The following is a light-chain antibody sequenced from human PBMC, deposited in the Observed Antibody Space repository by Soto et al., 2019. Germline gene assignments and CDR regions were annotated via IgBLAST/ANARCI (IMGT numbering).Light chain of an antibody. CDR1: QSITNW. J-gene: IGKJ4*01. CDR3: QKYNSLPSVS. Sequence: DIQLTQSPSTLSASVGDRVTITCRASQSITNWLAWYQQKPGKAPKVLIHMASSLKSGVPSRFSGSGSGTEFTLTITSLQPDDSATYYCQKYNSLPSVSFGGGTKVEI. V-gene: IGKV1-5*03. CDR2: MAS.